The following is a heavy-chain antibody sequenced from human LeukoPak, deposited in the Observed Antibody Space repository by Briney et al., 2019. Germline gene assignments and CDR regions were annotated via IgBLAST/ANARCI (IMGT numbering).Heavy chain of an antibody. D-gene: IGHD1-26*01. CDR3: ARDSGSYGFDY. CDR2: IYYSGST. V-gene: IGHV4-39*01. J-gene: IGHJ4*02. CDR1: GGSISSSSYY. Sequence: SETLSLTCTVSGGSISSSSYYWGWIRQPPRKGLEWIGSIYYSGSTYYNPSLKSRVTISVDTSKNQFSLKLSSVTAADTAVYYCARDSGSYGFDYWGQGTLVTVSS.